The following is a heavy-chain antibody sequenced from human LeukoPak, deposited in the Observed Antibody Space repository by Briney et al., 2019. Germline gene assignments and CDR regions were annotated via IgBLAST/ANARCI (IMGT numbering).Heavy chain of an antibody. J-gene: IGHJ5*02. CDR1: GGSFSGYY. CDR2: INHSGST. CDR3: ARVHGSGSYHWFDP. D-gene: IGHD3-10*01. V-gene: IGHV4-34*01. Sequence: SETLSLTCAVYGGSFSGYYWSWIRQPPGKGLEWIGEINHSGSTNYNPSLKSRVTISVGTSKNQFSLKLSSVTAADTAVYYCARVHGSGSYHWFDPWGQGTLVTVSS.